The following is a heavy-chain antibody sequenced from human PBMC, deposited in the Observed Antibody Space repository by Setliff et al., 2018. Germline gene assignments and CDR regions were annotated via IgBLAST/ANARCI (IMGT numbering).Heavy chain of an antibody. V-gene: IGHV4-61*10. D-gene: IGHD5-18*01. J-gene: IGHJ6*02. CDR1: GASLSSGSYY. CDR3: ARDRTAYSYGLDV. Sequence: SETLSLTCTVSGASLSSGSYYWSWIRQPAGKGLEWIGRIYSSGSTNYNPSLKSRVNMSVDTSKNQFVLNLKAVTAADTAVYYCARDRTAYSYGLDVWGQGATVTVSS. CDR2: IYSSGST.